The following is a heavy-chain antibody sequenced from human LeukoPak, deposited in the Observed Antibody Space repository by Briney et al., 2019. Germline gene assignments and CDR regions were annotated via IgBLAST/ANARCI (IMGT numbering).Heavy chain of an antibody. Sequence: SETLSLTCTVSGGSISSYYWSWIRQPPGKGLEWIGYIYYSGSTNYNPSLKSRVTISVDTSKNQFSLKLSSATAADTAVYYCASFLDRTGFDYWGQGTLVTVSS. J-gene: IGHJ4*02. CDR1: GGSISSYY. V-gene: IGHV4-59*08. CDR3: ASFLDRTGFDY. D-gene: IGHD3/OR15-3a*01. CDR2: IYYSGST.